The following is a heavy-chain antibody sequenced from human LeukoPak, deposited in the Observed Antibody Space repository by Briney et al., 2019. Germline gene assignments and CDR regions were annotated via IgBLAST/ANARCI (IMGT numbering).Heavy chain of an antibody. Sequence: GASVKVSCKASGYTFTGYYMHWVRQAPGQGLEWMGRINPNSGGTNYAQKFQGRVTMTRDTSIGTAYMELSRLRSDDTAVYYCARVYDSSGYYDYWGQGTLVTVSS. CDR2: INPNSGGT. CDR1: GYTFTGYY. D-gene: IGHD3-22*01. J-gene: IGHJ4*02. V-gene: IGHV1-2*06. CDR3: ARVYDSSGYYDY.